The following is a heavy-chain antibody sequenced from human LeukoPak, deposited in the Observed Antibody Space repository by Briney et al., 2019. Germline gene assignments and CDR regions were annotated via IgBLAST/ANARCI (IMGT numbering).Heavy chain of an antibody. V-gene: IGHV3-21*01. CDR3: ARATCSSTSCRPGY. CDR1: GFTFSGYS. Sequence: GGSLRLSCAASGFTFSGYSMNWVRQAPGKGLEWASSISSSSSYIYYADSVKGRFTISRDNAKNSLFLQMNSLRAEDTAVYYCARATCSSTSCRPGYWGQGTLVTVSS. D-gene: IGHD2-2*01. CDR2: ISSSSSYI. J-gene: IGHJ4*02.